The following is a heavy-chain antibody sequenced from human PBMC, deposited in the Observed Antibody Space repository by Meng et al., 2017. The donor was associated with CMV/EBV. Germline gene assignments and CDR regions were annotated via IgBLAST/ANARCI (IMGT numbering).Heavy chain of an antibody. V-gene: IGHV3-48*03. CDR2: ISSSGSTI. CDR3: ARDFLVSSGYYRNYYYYGMDV. J-gene: IGHJ6*02. Sequence: GESLKISCAASGLTFSSYEMNWVRQAPGKGLEWVSYISSSGSTIYYADSVKGRFTISRDNAKNSLYLQMNSLRAEDTAVYYCARDFLVSSGYYRNYYYYGMDVWGQGTTVTVSS. CDR1: GLTFSSYE. D-gene: IGHD3-22*01.